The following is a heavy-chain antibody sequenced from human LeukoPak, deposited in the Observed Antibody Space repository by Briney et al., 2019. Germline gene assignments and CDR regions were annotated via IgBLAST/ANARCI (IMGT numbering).Heavy chain of an antibody. J-gene: IGHJ3*01. CDR2: TNHIGST. CDR1: GGSFSNYY. CDR3: ARHSKTTFRRGTFDV. D-gene: IGHD1-26*01. Sequence: SETLSLTCAVFGGSFSNYYWSWIRQAPGKGLEWIGETNHIGSTNYEPSLKSRVTISVDTSKNQLSLKMTSVTAADTAVYYRARHSKTTFRRGTFDVWGHGTLVTVSS. V-gene: IGHV4-34*01.